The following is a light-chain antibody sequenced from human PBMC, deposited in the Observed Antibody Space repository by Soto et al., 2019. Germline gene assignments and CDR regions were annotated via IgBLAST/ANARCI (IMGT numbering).Light chain of an antibody. Sequence: DIQMTQSPSTLSASVGDRVTITCRASQSISVWLAWYQQKAGKAPNLLIYKASRLESGVPSRFSGSGSGTDFTLTISSLQPEDFATYYCLQDYNYPLTFGGGTKVDIK. J-gene: IGKJ4*01. CDR3: LQDYNYPLT. CDR1: QSISVW. V-gene: IGKV1-5*03. CDR2: KAS.